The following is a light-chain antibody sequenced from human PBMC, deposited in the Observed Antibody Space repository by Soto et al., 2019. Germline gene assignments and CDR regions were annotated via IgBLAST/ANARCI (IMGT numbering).Light chain of an antibody. V-gene: IGLV2-11*01. J-gene: IGLJ3*02. CDR3: FSYTASDMWV. CDR2: AVS. CDR1: NSDVGAYTF. Sequence: QSALTQPRSVSGSPGQSVTISCTGTNSDVGAYTFVSWYQQLPGKAPKLIISAVSYRPSGVPDRFSGSKSGNTASLTISGLQTEYEADYYCFSYTASDMWVFGGGTKLTV.